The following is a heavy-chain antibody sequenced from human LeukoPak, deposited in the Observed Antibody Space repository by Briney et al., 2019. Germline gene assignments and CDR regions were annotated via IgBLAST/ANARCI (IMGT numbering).Heavy chain of an antibody. D-gene: IGHD4-23*01. CDR3: ATNPQHGLRWWYFDP. J-gene: IGHJ2*01. Sequence: ASVKVSCKVSGYTLTELSMHWVRQAPGKGLEWMGGFDPEDGETIYAQKFQGRVTMTEDTSTDTAYMELSSLRSEDTAVYYCATNPQHGLRWWYFDPWGRGTLVTVSS. V-gene: IGHV1-24*01. CDR1: GYTLTELS. CDR2: FDPEDGET.